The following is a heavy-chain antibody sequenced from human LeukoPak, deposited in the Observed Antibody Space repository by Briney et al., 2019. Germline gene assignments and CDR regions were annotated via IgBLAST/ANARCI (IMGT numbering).Heavy chain of an antibody. CDR3: ARGFRAAGTRGIHY. CDR1: GGSLSGYY. D-gene: IGHD6-13*01. CDR2: INHSGSA. J-gene: IGHJ4*02. Sequence: PSETLSLTCAVSGGSLSGYYWSWIRQPPGQGQGWMGEINHSGSANYNPYLTRQIPISVDTSKNQFSLKLSSVTAADAAVYYCARGFRAAGTRGIHYWGRRTVVTVSS. V-gene: IGHV4-34*01.